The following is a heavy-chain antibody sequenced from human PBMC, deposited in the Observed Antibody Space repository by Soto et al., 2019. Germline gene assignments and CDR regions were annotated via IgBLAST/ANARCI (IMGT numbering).Heavy chain of an antibody. J-gene: IGHJ4*02. V-gene: IGHV3-72*01. D-gene: IGHD3-16*01. CDR3: TIEGAYPGPDFDY. CDR2: TKNKANSYTT. Sequence: VGSLRLACAASGFTFSDRYMDWVRQAPGKGLEWVGRTKNKANSYTTEYAASVKGRFTISRDYSRDSVYLQMNSLKTDDTAVYYCTIEGAYPGPDFDYWGQGTLVTVSS. CDR1: GFTFSDRY.